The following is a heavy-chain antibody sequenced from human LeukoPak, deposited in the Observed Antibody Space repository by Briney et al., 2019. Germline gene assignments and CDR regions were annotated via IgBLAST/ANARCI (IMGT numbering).Heavy chain of an antibody. Sequence: ASVRVSCKASGYTFTGYYMHWVRQAPGQGLEWMGWINPNTGDTHYAQKFQGRVTLTRDTSITTVYMELSRLTSDDTAIFYCAVAPGDYWGQGTLVTVSS. V-gene: IGHV1-2*02. CDR1: GYTFTGYY. D-gene: IGHD2-21*01. CDR2: INPNTGDT. J-gene: IGHJ4*02. CDR3: AVAPGDY.